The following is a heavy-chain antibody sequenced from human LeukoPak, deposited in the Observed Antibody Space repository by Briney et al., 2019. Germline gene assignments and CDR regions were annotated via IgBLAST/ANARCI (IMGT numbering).Heavy chain of an antibody. V-gene: IGHV4-59*01. J-gene: IGHJ4*02. Sequence: KSSETLSLTCTVSGGSISSYYWSWIRQPPGKGLECIGYIYYRGSTNYNPSLKSRVTISVDTSKNQFSLKLSSVTAAGTAVYYCARSEVGLPFDYWGPGTLVTVSA. CDR1: GGSISSYY. D-gene: IGHD1-26*01. CDR2: IYYRGST. CDR3: ARSEVGLPFDY.